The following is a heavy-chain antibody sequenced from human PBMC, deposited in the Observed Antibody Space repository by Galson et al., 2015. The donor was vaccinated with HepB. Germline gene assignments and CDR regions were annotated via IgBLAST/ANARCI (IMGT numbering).Heavy chain of an antibody. D-gene: IGHD3-10*01. J-gene: IGHJ4*02. CDR1: GGTFSSYA. Sequence: SVKVSCKASGGTFSSYAISWVRQAPGQGLEWMGGIIPIFGTANYAQQFQGRVTITADESTSTAYMELSSLRSEDTAVYYCARGEIYYGLTFDYWGQGTLVTVSS. CDR2: IIPIFGTA. V-gene: IGHV1-69*13. CDR3: ARGEIYYGLTFDY.